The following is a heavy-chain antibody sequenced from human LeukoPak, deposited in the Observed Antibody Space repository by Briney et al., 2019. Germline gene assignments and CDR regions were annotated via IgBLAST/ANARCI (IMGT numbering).Heavy chain of an antibody. CDR3: GRVPGGDFTGPHFDY. Sequence: SETLSLTCTVSGGCISSGGYYWSWIRQHPGKGLEWIGYIYYSGSTYYNPSLKSRVTISVDTSKNQFSLKLSSVTAADTAVYYCGRVPGGDFTGPHFDYWGQGTLVTVSS. CDR1: GGCISSGGYY. D-gene: IGHD2-21*02. V-gene: IGHV4-31*03. J-gene: IGHJ4*02. CDR2: IYYSGST.